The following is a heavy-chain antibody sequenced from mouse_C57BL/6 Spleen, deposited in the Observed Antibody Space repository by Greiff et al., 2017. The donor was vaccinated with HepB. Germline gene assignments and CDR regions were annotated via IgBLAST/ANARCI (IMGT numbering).Heavy chain of an antibody. Sequence: EVKLMESGGDLVKPGGSLKLSCAASGFTFSSYGMSWVRQTPDKRLEWVATISSGGSYTYYPDSVKGRFTISRDTAKNTLYLQMSSLKSEDTAIYYCARYSNFFYFDYWGQGTTLTVSS. D-gene: IGHD2-5*01. CDR3: ARYSNFFYFDY. V-gene: IGHV5-6*01. CDR2: ISSGGSYT. J-gene: IGHJ2*01. CDR1: GFTFSSYG.